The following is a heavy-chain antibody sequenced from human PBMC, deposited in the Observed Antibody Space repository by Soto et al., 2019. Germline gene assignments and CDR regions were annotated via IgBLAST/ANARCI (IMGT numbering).Heavy chain of an antibody. D-gene: IGHD6-13*01. CDR1: GASFSGYY. J-gene: IGHJ5*02. Sequence: QVQLQQWGAGLFKPSETLSLTCAVYGASFSGYYWSWIRQPPGKGLEWVGEINHSRSTNYNPSLKSRVTISVDTSKNQFYLKRSSGNDEAAGVYYCARGQAAAGKEIQVWLDPWGQGTLVTVSS. CDR3: ARGQAAAGKEIQVWLDP. CDR2: INHSRST. V-gene: IGHV4-34*01.